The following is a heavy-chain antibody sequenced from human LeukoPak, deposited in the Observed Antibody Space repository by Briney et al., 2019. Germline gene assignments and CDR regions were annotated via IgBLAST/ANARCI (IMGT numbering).Heavy chain of an antibody. CDR3: ARGGWGTAIDY. J-gene: IGHJ4*02. Sequence: PGGSLRLSCAASGFTFSNYWMHWVRQAPGKGLVWVSRINSDGSSTTYADSVKGRFTISRDNAKNTLYLQMNSLRAEDTAVYYCARGGWGTAIDYWAQGTLVTVSS. CDR2: INSDGSST. D-gene: IGHD1-7*01. V-gene: IGHV3-74*03. CDR1: GFTFSNYW.